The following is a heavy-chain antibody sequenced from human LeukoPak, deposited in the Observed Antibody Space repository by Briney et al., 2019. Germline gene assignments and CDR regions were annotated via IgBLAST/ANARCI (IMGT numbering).Heavy chain of an antibody. D-gene: IGHD5-12*01. CDR1: GGSISRYY. V-gene: IGHV4-59*01. CDR2: IYYSGST. CDR3: ARAVATIDEYYFDY. Sequence: TSETLSLTCTVSGGSISRYYLSWIRQPPGKGLEWIGYIYYSGSTNYNPSLKSRVTISVDTSKNQFSLKLSSVTAADTAVYYCARAVATIDEYYFDYWGQGTLVTVSS. J-gene: IGHJ4*02.